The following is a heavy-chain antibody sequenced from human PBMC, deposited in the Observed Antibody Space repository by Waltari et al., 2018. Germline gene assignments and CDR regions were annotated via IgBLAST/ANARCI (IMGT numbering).Heavy chain of an antibody. CDR3: AGGPQSGASSAWYGWFDP. CDR2: INSDGSNT. D-gene: IGHD6-13*01. J-gene: IGHJ5*02. V-gene: IGHV3-74*01. Sequence: EVQLVESGGNLVQPGGSLRLSCAASGFTFTSHWMHWVRQAPGKGLVGVSRINSDGSNTRYADSVKGRFTISRDNAKNTLYLEMNSLRAEDTAVYFCAGGPQSGASSAWYGWFDPWGQGTLVTVSS. CDR1: GFTFTSHW.